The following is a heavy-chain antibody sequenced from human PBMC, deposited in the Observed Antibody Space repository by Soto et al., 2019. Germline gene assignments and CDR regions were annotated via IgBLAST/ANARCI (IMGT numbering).Heavy chain of an antibody. D-gene: IGHD3-16*01. Sequence: QVQLQESGPGLVKPSGTLSLTCAVSGGSISSSNWWSWVRQPPGQGLEWIGEMHHSGSTNYNPSLQSRDTISVDKSKNQFSTKLSAVTAADTAVYYCARDLLDASMGDLKYGMDVWGQGTTVTVSS. CDR2: MHHSGST. CDR1: GGSISSSNW. CDR3: ARDLLDASMGDLKYGMDV. V-gene: IGHV4-4*02. J-gene: IGHJ6*02.